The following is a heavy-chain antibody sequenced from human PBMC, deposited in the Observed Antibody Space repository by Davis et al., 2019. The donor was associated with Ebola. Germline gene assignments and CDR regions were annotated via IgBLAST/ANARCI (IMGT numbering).Heavy chain of an antibody. CDR3: GKGKLEEMDS. V-gene: IGHV1-46*01. D-gene: IGHD1-1*01. J-gene: IGHJ4*02. Sequence: ALVKVSCKASGYRFTSYYMHWARQAPGHGLEWMGTINTSDGFTSYAQEFQGRVTMTRDTSTSTVYMDLRSLRSEDTAVYYCGKGKLEEMDSWGQGTLVTVSS. CDR1: GYRFTSYY. CDR2: INTSDGFT.